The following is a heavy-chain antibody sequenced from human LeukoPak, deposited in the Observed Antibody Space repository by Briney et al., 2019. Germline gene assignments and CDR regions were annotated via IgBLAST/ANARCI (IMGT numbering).Heavy chain of an antibody. J-gene: IGHJ3*02. CDR3: ARDNEGQRAAFDI. D-gene: IGHD2-8*01. V-gene: IGHV4-59*01. CDR1: GGSISSYY. Sequence: SETLSLTCTVSGGSISSYYWSWIRHPPEKGLERIGYIYYSGSTNYNPSLKSRVTISVDTSKNQFSLKLSSVTAADTAVYYCARDNEGQRAAFDIWGQGTMVTVSS. CDR2: IYYSGST.